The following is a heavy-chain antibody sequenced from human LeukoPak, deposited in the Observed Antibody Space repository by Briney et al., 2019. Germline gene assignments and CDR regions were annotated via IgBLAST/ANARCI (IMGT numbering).Heavy chain of an antibody. CDR2: ISSSTNTI. Sequence: PGGSLRLSCAASGFTLSTYGMHWVRQAPGKGLEWVSYISSSTNTIYYADSVKGRFTISRDNAKNSLFLQMNSLRDEDTAVYYCARGGYGANDDAFDIWGQGTMVTVSS. V-gene: IGHV3-48*02. J-gene: IGHJ3*02. CDR3: ARGGYGANDDAFDI. CDR1: GFTLSTYG. D-gene: IGHD4-23*01.